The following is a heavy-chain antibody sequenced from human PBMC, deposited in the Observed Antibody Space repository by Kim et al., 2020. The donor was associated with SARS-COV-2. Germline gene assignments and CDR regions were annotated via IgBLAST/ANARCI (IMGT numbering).Heavy chain of an antibody. J-gene: IGHJ4*02. CDR3: AKEAGGYGLDYFDS. D-gene: IGHD5-12*01. CDR1: GFTFSFYA. Sequence: GGSLRLSCVASGFTFSFYAMSWVRQPPGKGLEWVSCVSVSGGTTKDADSAKGRFTISRDNSKNTVYLQMNSLRAADTAVYYCAKEAGGYGLDYFDSWGQG. V-gene: IGHV3-23*01. CDR2: VSVSGGTT.